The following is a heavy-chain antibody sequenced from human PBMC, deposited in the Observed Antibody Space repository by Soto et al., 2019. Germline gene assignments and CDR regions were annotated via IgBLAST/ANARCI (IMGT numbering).Heavy chain of an antibody. V-gene: IGHV1-2*04. Sequence: ASVKVSCKASGYTFTGYYMHWVRQAPGQGLEWMGWINPNSGGTNYAQKFQGWVTMTRATSISTAYMELSRLRSDDTAVYYCARQRRTGDSRDFDYWGQGTLVTVSS. J-gene: IGHJ4*02. D-gene: IGHD7-27*01. CDR3: ARQRRTGDSRDFDY. CDR1: GYTFTGYY. CDR2: INPNSGGT.